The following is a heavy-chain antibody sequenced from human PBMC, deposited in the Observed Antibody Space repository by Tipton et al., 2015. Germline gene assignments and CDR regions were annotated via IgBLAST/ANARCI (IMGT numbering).Heavy chain of an antibody. Sequence: SLRLSCEASHFPFSNYGMHWVRQAPGKGLEWVSTISGSGGSTYYADSVKGRFTISRDNSKNTLYLQMNSLRAEDTAIYYCAKQGPTLYGSGLDYWGQGTLVTVSS. CDR2: ISGSGGST. V-gene: IGHV3-23*01. D-gene: IGHD6-19*01. CDR1: HFPFSNYG. J-gene: IGHJ4*02. CDR3: AKQGPTLYGSGLDY.